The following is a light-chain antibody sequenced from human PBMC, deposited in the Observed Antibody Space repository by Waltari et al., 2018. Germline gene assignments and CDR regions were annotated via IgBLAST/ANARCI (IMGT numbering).Light chain of an antibody. Sequence: QSALTQPASVSGSPGQSITISCTGTNREIGSYTLVSWYQQQPGRAPKLIIFEVSKRPSGVSKRFSGSRSHNTASRTISGLQAEDEADYYCCSYTGAGTLFGGGTKLTVL. CDR3: CSYTGAGTL. V-gene: IGLV2-23*02. CDR2: EVS. J-gene: IGLJ3*02. CDR1: NREIGSYTL.